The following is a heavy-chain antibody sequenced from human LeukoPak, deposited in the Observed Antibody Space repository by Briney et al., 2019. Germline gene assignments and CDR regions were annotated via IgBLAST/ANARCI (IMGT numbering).Heavy chain of an antibody. V-gene: IGHV3-48*03. Sequence: GGSLRLSCTTSGFTFRSYEMSWVRQAPGTGLEWVSYISDVGTTYYADSVKGRFTISRDNAKNSPFLQMNSLRAEDTAVYFCARENSGYDGGFDYWGQGTLVTVSS. D-gene: IGHD5-12*01. CDR1: GFTFRSYE. J-gene: IGHJ4*02. CDR3: ARENSGYDGGFDY. CDR2: ISDVGTT.